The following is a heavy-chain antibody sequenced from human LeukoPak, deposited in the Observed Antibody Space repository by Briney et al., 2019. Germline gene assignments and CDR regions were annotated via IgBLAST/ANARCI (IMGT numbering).Heavy chain of an antibody. CDR1: GGSISSSSYY. D-gene: IGHD2/OR15-2a*01. CDR3: ARPGYYGSWFDP. Sequence: SETLSLTCTVSGGSISSSSYYWAWIRQPPGKGLEWIGSIYYSGTTYYNPSLKSRVTISVDTPKNQFSLKLSSVTAADTAVYYCARPGYYGSWFDPWGQGTLVTVSS. CDR2: IYYSGTT. J-gene: IGHJ5*02. V-gene: IGHV4-39*07.